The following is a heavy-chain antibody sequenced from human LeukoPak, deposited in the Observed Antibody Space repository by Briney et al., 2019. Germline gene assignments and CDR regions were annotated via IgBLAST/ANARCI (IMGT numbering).Heavy chain of an antibody. V-gene: IGHV3-64*01. Sequence: PGGSLRLSCAASGFTSSSYAMHWVRQAPGKGLEYVSAISSNGGSTYYANSVKGRFTISRDNSKNTLYLQMGSLRAEDMAVYYCARDPRGYSSSWGQGTLVTVSS. J-gene: IGHJ5*02. D-gene: IGHD6-13*01. CDR2: ISSNGGST. CDR1: GFTSSSYA. CDR3: ARDPRGYSSS.